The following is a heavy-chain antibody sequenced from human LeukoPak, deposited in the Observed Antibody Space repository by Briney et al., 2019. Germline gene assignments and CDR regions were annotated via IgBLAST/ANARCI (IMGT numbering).Heavy chain of an antibody. CDR2: INQDGSEK. CDR1: EFTFSRYS. V-gene: IGHV3-7*01. CDR3: AGGSSGL. J-gene: IGHJ3*01. D-gene: IGHD3-22*01. Sequence: GGSLRLSCATSEFTFSRYSMYWVRQAPGKGLECVANINQDGSEKYYVDSVKGRFTISRDNAKNSLYLQMNSLRAEDTAVYYCAGGSSGLWGQGTMVPVSS.